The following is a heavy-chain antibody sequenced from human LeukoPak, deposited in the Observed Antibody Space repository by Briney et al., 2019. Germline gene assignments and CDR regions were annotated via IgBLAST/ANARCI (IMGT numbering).Heavy chain of an antibody. CDR1: GGSIRCGDYY. Sequence: PSQTLSLTCTVSGGSIRCGDYYWTWIRQPPGQGLEWIGYIHYSGTTYYNPSLQSRLTISVDTSKSQFSLKLSSVTAADTAVYYCVRYSASARWFDPWGQGTLVTVSS. V-gene: IGHV4-30-4*01. D-gene: IGHD5-18*01. CDR2: IHYSGTT. J-gene: IGHJ5*02. CDR3: VRYSASARWFDP.